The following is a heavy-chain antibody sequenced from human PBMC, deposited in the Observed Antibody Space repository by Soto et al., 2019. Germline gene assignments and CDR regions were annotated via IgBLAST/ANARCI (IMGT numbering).Heavy chain of an antibody. CDR3: ARERADSGSFPFDF. CDR1: GFTFSSYS. J-gene: IGHJ4*02. V-gene: IGHV3-48*02. D-gene: IGHD1-26*01. Sequence: EVQLVESGGGLVQPGGSLRLSCAASGFTFSSYSMNWVRRAPGKGLEWVSYISGLSSTIYYADSVKGRFTVSRDNAKNSLYLQMNSLRDEDAAVYYCARERADSGSFPFDFWGPGTLVTVSS. CDR2: ISGLSSTI.